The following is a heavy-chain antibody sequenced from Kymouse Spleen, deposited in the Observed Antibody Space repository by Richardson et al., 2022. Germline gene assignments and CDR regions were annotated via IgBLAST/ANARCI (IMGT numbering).Heavy chain of an antibody. CDR1: GFTFSSYG. Sequence: QVQLVESGGGVVQPGRSLRLSCAASGFTFSSYGMHWVRQAPGKGLEWVAVISYDGSNKYYADSVKGRFTISRDNSKNTLYLQMNSLRAEDTAVYYCAKDGGSGSYSSYYYYYYGMDVWGQGTTVTVSS. D-gene: IGHD3-10*01. V-gene: IGHV3-30*18. CDR3: AKDGGSGSYSSYYYYYYGMDV. CDR2: ISYDGSNK. J-gene: IGHJ6*02.